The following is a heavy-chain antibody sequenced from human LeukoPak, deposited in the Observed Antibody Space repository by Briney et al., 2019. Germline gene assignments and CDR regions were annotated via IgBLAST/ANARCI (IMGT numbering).Heavy chain of an antibody. D-gene: IGHD3-22*01. Sequence: GGSLRLSCAASGFTFSSYGMHWVRQAPGKGLEWVAVISYDGSNKYYADSVKGRFTISRDNSKSTLFLQMGSLRVEDMAVYYCARVFYDSGGYYYDYWGQGTLVTVSS. CDR1: GFTFSSYG. CDR2: ISYDGSNK. V-gene: IGHV3-30*03. J-gene: IGHJ4*02. CDR3: ARVFYDSGGYYYDY.